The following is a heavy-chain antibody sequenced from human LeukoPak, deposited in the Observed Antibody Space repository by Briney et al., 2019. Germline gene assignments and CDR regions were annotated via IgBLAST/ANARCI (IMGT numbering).Heavy chain of an antibody. Sequence: GGSLRLSCAASGFTFSTYGMHWVRQAPGKGLEWVAFIRYDGSKKYYADSVKGRFTISRDNSKNTLYLQMNSLRAEDTAMYYCAKDSGPTLLYPAFDYWGQGTLVTVSS. CDR2: IRYDGSKK. CDR1: GFTFSTYG. CDR3: AKDSGPTLLYPAFDY. V-gene: IGHV3-30*02. D-gene: IGHD2-2*02. J-gene: IGHJ4*02.